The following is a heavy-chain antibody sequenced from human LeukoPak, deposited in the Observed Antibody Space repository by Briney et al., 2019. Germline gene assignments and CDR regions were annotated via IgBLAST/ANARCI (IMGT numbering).Heavy chain of an antibody. Sequence: GGSLRLSCAASGFTFSTYSMNWVRQAPGKGLEWVSSISTSSSYIFYADSVEGRFTISRDNAKNSLYLQMNSLRAEDTAVYYCARCSGGSYYHSDDDWGQGTLVTVSS. V-gene: IGHV3-21*01. CDR2: ISTSSSYI. CDR1: GFTFSTYS. CDR3: ARCSGGSYYHSDDD. J-gene: IGHJ4*02. D-gene: IGHD2-15*01.